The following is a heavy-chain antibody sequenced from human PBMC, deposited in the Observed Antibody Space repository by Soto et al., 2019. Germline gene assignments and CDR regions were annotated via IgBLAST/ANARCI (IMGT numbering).Heavy chain of an antibody. J-gene: IGHJ5*02. CDR1: GYTFTDYD. D-gene: IGHD2-15*01. CDR2: MNPHSGET. Sequence: ASVKVSCKTSGYTFTDYDINWVRQATGQGLEWIGWMNPHSGETGYAQKFQGRVTMTRSASPSTAYLELSSLRSEDTAVYYCARVAVAARPRWYNWFGPWGQGTLVTVSS. V-gene: IGHV1-8*01. CDR3: ARVAVAARPRWYNWFGP.